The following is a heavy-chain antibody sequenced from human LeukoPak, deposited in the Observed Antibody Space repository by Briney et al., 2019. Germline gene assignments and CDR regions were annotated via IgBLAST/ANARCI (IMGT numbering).Heavy chain of an antibody. D-gene: IGHD3-22*01. CDR3: ARRGYYDSSGYYNFDY. Sequence: GESLKISCKGSGYSFTNYWIAWVRPMPGKGLEWMGIIYPGDSDTRYSPSFQGQVTISADKSISTAYLQWSSLKASDTAMYYCARRGYYDSSGYYNFDYWGQGTLVTVSS. CDR2: IYPGDSDT. J-gene: IGHJ4*02. CDR1: GYSFTNYW. V-gene: IGHV5-51*01.